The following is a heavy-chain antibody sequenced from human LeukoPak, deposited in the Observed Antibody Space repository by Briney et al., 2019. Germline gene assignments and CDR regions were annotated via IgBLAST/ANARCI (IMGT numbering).Heavy chain of an antibody. V-gene: IGHV1-2*02. D-gene: IGHD1-14*01. CDR3: ARHNRGSSTDWFDP. CDR1: GYTFTGYY. Sequence: ASVKVSCKASGYTFTGYYMHWVRQAPGQGLEWMGWINPNSGGTNYAQKFQGRVTMTRDTSISTAYMELSRLRSDDTAVYYCARHNRGSSTDWFDPWGQGTLVTVSA. J-gene: IGHJ5*02. CDR2: INPNSGGT.